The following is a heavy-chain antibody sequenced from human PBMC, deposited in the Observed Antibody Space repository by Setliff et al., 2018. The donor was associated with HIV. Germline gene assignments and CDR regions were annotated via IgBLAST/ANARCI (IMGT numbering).Heavy chain of an antibody. CDR3: ARAYDDYDSALDY. CDR1: GFTFSSYN. J-gene: IGHJ4*02. Sequence: GGSLRLSCAASGFTFSSYNMNWVRQAPGKGLEWVSSISSSSSYIYYADSVKGRFTISRDNAKNSLYLQMNSLRAEDTAVYYCARAYDDYDSALDYWGQGTLVTVSS. CDR2: ISSSSSYI. D-gene: IGHD4-17*01. V-gene: IGHV3-21*01.